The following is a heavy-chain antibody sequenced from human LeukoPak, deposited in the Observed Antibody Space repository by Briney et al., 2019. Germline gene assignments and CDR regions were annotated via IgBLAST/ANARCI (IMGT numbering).Heavy chain of an antibody. D-gene: IGHD3-22*01. Sequence: SETLSLTCAVYGGSFSGYYWSWIPQPPGKGLEWIGEISHSGSTNYNPSLKSRVTISVDTSKNQFSLRLSSVTAADTAVYYCARGPYDSSPRWYYFDYWGQGTLVTVSS. J-gene: IGHJ4*02. V-gene: IGHV4-34*01. CDR1: GGSFSGYY. CDR3: ARGPYDSSPRWYYFDY. CDR2: ISHSGST.